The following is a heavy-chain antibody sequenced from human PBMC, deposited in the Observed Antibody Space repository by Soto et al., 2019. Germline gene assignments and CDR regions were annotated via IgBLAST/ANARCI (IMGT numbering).Heavy chain of an antibody. Sequence: SETLSLTCNVSGGSITTSGYYWGWISQPPGKGLEWIGSIYYSGSTYYSPSLKSRVTISVDTSKNQFSLNLTSVTAADTAVYFCARQEDSSNYYRSYYFDYWGQGTLVTVSS. J-gene: IGHJ4*02. V-gene: IGHV4-39*01. CDR3: ARQEDSSNYYRSYYFDY. CDR1: GGSITTSGYY. CDR2: IYYSGST. D-gene: IGHD3-22*01.